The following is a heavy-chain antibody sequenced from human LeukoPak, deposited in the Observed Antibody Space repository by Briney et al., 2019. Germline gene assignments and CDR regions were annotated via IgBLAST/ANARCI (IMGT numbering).Heavy chain of an antibody. CDR2: ISGSGGST. CDR1: GFTFSSYA. J-gene: IGHJ4*02. Sequence: AGASLRLSCAASGFTFSSYAISWVRQAPGKGLEWGSAISGSGGSTYYADSVKGRFTISRDNSKNTLYLQMNSLRAEDTAVYYCAKGQTLAVAGMIYWGQGTLVTVSS. D-gene: IGHD6-19*01. V-gene: IGHV3-23*01. CDR3: AKGQTLAVAGMIY.